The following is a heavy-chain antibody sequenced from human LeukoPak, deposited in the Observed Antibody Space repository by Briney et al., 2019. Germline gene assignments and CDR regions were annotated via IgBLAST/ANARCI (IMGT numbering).Heavy chain of an antibody. J-gene: IGHJ4*02. CDR2: ISGSGGST. D-gene: IGHD3-10*01. CDR3: ARGPGSRGIFDY. CDR1: GFTFSSCA. V-gene: IGHV3-23*01. Sequence: GGSLRLSCAASGFTFSSCAMSWVRQAPVKGLEWVSAISGSGGSTYYADSVKGRFTISRDNSKNTLYLQMNGLRAEDTAVYYCARGPGSRGIFDYWGQGTLVTVSS.